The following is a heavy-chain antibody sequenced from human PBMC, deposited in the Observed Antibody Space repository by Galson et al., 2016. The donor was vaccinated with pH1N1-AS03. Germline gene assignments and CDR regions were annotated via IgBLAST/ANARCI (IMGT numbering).Heavy chain of an antibody. CDR3: ARQQDGRGSGLEWLFWYGMDV. V-gene: IGHV5-51*01. CDR1: GYTFSNHW. D-gene: IGHD3-3*01. Sequence: QSGAEVKKPGESLKISCKVSGYTFSNHWIGWVRQMPGKGLEWMGIIYPADSSTPYSPSFQGQVTISADQSISTAYLQWSSLGASDTAMYFCARQQDGRGSGLEWLFWYGMDVWGQGTTVIVSS. J-gene: IGHJ6*02. CDR2: IYPADSST.